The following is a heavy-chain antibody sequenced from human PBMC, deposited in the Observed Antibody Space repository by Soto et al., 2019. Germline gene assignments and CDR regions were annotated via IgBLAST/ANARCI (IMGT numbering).Heavy chain of an antibody. V-gene: IGHV1-46*01. J-gene: IGHJ5*02. CDR3: ARSSGGNFGIIIEGSNWFDP. D-gene: IGHD3-3*01. CDR1: GDPFTSYY. CDR2: INPHGGST. Sequence: GASVKVSCTAPGDPFTSYYLNWVRQAPGQGLEWMGVINPHGGSTKYAQKFQGRITMTRDTSRSTVYMELSSLRSHDTAIYYCARSSGGNFGIIIEGSNWFDPWGQGTLVTVSS.